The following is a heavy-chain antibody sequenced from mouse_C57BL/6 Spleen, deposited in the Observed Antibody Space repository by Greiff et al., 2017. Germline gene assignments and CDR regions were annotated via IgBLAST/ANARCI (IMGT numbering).Heavy chain of an antibody. J-gene: IGHJ1*03. V-gene: IGHV5-17*01. CDR2: ISSGSSTI. CDR3: ASPSNWGDWYFDV. D-gene: IGHD4-1*01. Sequence: EVNVVESGGGLVKPGGSLKLSCAASGFTFSDYGMHWVRQAPEKGLEWVAYISSGSSTIYYADTVKGRFTISRDNAKNTLFLQMTSLRSEDTAMYYCASPSNWGDWYFDVWGTGTTVTVSS. CDR1: GFTFSDYG.